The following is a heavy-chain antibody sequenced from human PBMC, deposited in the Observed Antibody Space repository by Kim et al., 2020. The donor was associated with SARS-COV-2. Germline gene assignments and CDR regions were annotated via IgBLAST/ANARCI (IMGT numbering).Heavy chain of an antibody. J-gene: IGHJ4*02. D-gene: IGHD2-2*01. CDR2: IYYSGST. V-gene: IGHV4-59*01. CDR3: ARGLKEDEYCSSTSCSHFDY. Sequence: SETLSLTCTVSGGSISSYYWSWIRQPPGKGLEWIGYIYYSGSTNYNPSLKSRVTISVDTSKNQFSLKLSSVTAADTAVYYCARGLKEDEYCSSTSCSHFDYWGQGTLVTVSS. CDR1: GGSISSYY.